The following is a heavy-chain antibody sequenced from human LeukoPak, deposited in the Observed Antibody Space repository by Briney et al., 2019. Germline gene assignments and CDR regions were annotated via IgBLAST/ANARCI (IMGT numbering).Heavy chain of an antibody. J-gene: IGHJ3*02. V-gene: IGHV1-2*02. CDR2: INTKSGGT. D-gene: IGHD3-10*01. CDR3: AREGAGGSYSGNDAFDI. CDR1: GYTFTGYY. Sequence: ASVKVSCKASGYTFTGYYMHWVRQAPGQGLEWMGWINTKSGGTNFSQKFQGRVTMTRDTSIGTVYMELSRLKSDDTAVYYCAREGAGGSYSGNDAFDIWGQGTMVTVSS.